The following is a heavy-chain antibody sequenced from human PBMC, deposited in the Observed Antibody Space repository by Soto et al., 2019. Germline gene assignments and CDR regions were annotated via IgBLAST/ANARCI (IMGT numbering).Heavy chain of an antibody. D-gene: IGHD3-10*02. CDR1: GFTFSSYA. CDR3: ARDLFGELSEGA. Sequence: GGSLRLSCAASGFTFSSYAMHWVRQAPGKGLEWVAVISYDGSNKYYADSVKGRFTISRDNSKNTLYLQMNSLRAEDTAVYYCARDLFGELSEGAWGQGTLVTVSS. CDR2: ISYDGSNK. J-gene: IGHJ5*02. V-gene: IGHV3-30-3*01.